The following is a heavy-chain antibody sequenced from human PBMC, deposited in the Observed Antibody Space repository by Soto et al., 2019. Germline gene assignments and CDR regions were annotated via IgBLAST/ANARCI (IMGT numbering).Heavy chain of an antibody. Sequence: EVQLVESGGGLVQPGGSLRLSCAASGFTFSSYWMHWVRQAPGKGLVWVSRINSDGSSTSYADSVKGRFTISRDNAKNTLYLQMNSLRAEDTAVYYCARAGREHGDAERYPNDYWGQGTLVTVSS. V-gene: IGHV3-74*01. CDR3: ARAGREHGDAERYPNDY. D-gene: IGHD4-17*01. J-gene: IGHJ4*02. CDR2: INSDGSST. CDR1: GFTFSSYW.